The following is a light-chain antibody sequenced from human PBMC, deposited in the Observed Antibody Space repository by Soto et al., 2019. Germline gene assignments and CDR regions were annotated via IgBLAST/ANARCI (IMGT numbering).Light chain of an antibody. J-gene: IGKJ1*01. Sequence: IGVTQSPSTLSFSSRGKVNPLRRARQEFCRRFLAWFQQKPGQAPRLLNYGASSRATGIPDRFSGSGSGTDFTLTISRLEPEDFAVYYCQHYGTTPWTFGQGTKVGIK. CDR1: QEFCRRF. CDR2: GAS. V-gene: IGKV3-20*01. CDR3: QHYGTTPWT.